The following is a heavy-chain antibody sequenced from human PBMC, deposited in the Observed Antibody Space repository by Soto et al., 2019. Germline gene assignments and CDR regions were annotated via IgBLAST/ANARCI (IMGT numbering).Heavy chain of an antibody. CDR2: TNHSGST. D-gene: IGHD6-19*01. CDR1: GGSFSGYY. V-gene: IGHV4-34*01. Sequence: QVQLQQWGAGLLKPSETLSLTCAVYGGSFSGYYWSWIRQPPGKGLEWIGETNHSGSTNYNPSLKSRVTISVDTSKNQFSLKLSSVTAADTAVYYCARAGRAGDFDYWGQGTLVTVSS. CDR3: ARAGRAGDFDY. J-gene: IGHJ4*02.